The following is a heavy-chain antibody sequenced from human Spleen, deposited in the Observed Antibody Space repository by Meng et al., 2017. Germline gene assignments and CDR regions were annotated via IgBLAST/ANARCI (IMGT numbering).Heavy chain of an antibody. CDR1: GDSITNHNW. V-gene: IGHV4-4*02. D-gene: IGHD2-2*01. CDR2: IPHRGSS. CDR3: ARATLYCSSSSCYGGFDY. J-gene: IGHJ4*02. Sequence: QVQLRESGPALVKPSETLSLTCAVSGDSITNHNWWAWVRQPPGKGLEWIGEIPHRGSSAYNPSLKSRVSMSMDKPMKQFSLKLSSVTAADTAVYYCARATLYCSSSSCYGGFDYWGQGTLVTVSS.